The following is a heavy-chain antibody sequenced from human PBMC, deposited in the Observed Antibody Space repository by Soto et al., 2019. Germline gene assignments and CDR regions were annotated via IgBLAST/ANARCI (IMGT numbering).Heavy chain of an antibody. Sequence: ASVKVSCKASGHTFTGYYMHWVRQAPGQGLEWMGWINPNSGGTNYAQKFQGRVTMTRDTSISTAYMELSRLRSDDTAVYYCARDRSSITGRYYYYYGMDAWGQGTTVTVSS. J-gene: IGHJ6*02. CDR2: INPNSGGT. CDR3: ARDRSSITGRYYYYYGMDA. CDR1: GHTFTGYY. D-gene: IGHD1-20*01. V-gene: IGHV1-2*02.